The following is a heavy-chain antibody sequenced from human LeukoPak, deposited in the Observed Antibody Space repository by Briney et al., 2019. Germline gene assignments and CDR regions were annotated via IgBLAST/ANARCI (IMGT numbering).Heavy chain of an antibody. D-gene: IGHD2-8*01. V-gene: IGHV3-30*02. CDR2: IQYDGSNQ. CDR1: GFTFSSYA. Sequence: GGSLRLSCAASGFTFSSYAMSWVRQAPGKGLEGVAYIQYDGSNQQYADSVKGRFIISRDRSKNIPYLQMNSLRAEDTAVYYCAKDRCSNGIGCLYYYMDVWGKGTTVTISS. J-gene: IGHJ6*03. CDR3: AKDRCSNGIGCLYYYMDV.